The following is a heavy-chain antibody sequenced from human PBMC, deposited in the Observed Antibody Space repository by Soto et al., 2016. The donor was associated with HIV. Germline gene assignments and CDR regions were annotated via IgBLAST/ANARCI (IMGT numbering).Heavy chain of an antibody. CDR2: ISWNSGNI. J-gene: IGHJ4*02. V-gene: IGHV3-9*01. CDR1: GFSFDEYA. CDR3: VKDNSGWYYFDY. D-gene: IGHD6-19*01. Sequence: EVQLVESGGGLVQPGRSLRLSCAASGFSFDEYAMHWVRQVPGKGLEWVSGISWNSGNIGYADSVEGRFTISRDNAKNSLVLQMNSLRPEDTAFYYCVKDNSGWYYFDYWGQGTLVTVSS.